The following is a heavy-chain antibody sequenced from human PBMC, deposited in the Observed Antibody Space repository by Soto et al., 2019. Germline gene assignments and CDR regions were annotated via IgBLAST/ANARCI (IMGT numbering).Heavy chain of an antibody. Sequence: GGSLRLSCAASGFTFSSYAMHWVRQAPGKGLEWVAVISYDGSNKYYADSVKGRFTISRDNSKNTLYLQMNSLRAEDTAVYYCAREFARADNSPTPRYYYYYGMDVWGQGTTVTVSS. V-gene: IGHV3-30-3*01. D-gene: IGHD1-20*01. CDR1: GFTFSSYA. J-gene: IGHJ6*02. CDR3: AREFARADNSPTPRYYYYYGMDV. CDR2: ISYDGSNK.